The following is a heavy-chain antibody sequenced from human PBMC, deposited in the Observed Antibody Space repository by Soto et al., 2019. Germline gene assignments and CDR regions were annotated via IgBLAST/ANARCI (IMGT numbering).Heavy chain of an antibody. V-gene: IGHV4-34*01. CDR3: ARGQEGVVAPH. Sequence: QVQLQQWGAGLLKPSETLSLTCAVNGGSFTGYYWSWVRQLPGKGLERIGEIKDGGSTNYSPSLCSRVTITADTSKTQLSLKLTSVTAAATAVYYCARGQEGVVAPHWDRGSLVTVSS. J-gene: IGHJ4*01. D-gene: IGHD2-15*01. CDR1: GGSFTGYY. CDR2: IKDGGST.